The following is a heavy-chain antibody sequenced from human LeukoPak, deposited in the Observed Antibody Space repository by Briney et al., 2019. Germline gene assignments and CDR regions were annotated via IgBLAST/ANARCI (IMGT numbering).Heavy chain of an antibody. Sequence: SETLSLTCSVSGDSIGSTSYYWGWIRQPPGKGLEWIGYSYYSGSTNYNPSLKSRVTISVDTSKNQFSLKLSSVTAADTAVYYCARQETNWFDPWGQGTLVIVSS. CDR3: ARQETNWFDP. CDR2: SYYSGST. CDR1: GDSIGSTSYY. J-gene: IGHJ5*02. V-gene: IGHV4-61*05.